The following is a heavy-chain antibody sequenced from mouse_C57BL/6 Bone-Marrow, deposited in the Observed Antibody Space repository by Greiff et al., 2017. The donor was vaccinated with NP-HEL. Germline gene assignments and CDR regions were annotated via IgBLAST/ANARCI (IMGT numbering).Heavy chain of an antibody. CDR1: GFTFSSYG. J-gene: IGHJ4*01. CDR2: ISSGGSYT. V-gene: IGHV5-6*01. CDR3: ARQGPTGAMDY. Sequence: DVQLQESGGDLVKPGGSLKLSCAASGFTFSSYGMSWVRQTPDKRLEWVATISSGGSYTYYPDSVKGRFTISRDNAKNTLYLQMSSLKSEDTAMYYCARQGPTGAMDYWGQGTSVTVSS.